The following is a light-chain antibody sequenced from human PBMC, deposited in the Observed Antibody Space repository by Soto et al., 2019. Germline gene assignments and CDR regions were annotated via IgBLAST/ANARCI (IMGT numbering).Light chain of an antibody. J-gene: IGKJ3*01. CDR2: GTS. CDR3: QHYGHPPPVFT. Sequence: EIVLTQSPGTLSLSAGERASLSCRASQSVDSTYLAWYQQKPGQAPRLLMYGTSTRATGIPDRFSGSGSGTDFTLTISRLEPADSAVYYCQHYGHPPPVFTFGPGTKVDLK. V-gene: IGKV3-20*01. CDR1: QSVDSTY.